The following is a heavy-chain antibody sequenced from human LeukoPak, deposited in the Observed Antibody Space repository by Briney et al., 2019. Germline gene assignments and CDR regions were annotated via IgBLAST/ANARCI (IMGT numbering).Heavy chain of an antibody. CDR3: ARARRGNGYYI. J-gene: IGHJ4*02. D-gene: IGHD3-22*01. CDR2: INPSGGST. CDR1: GYTFTGYY. Sequence: ASVKVSCKASGYTFTGYYMHWVRQAPGQGLEWMGIINPSGGSTSYAQKFQGRVTMTRDTSTSTVYMELSSLRSEDTAVYYCARARRGNGYYIWGQGTLVTVSS. V-gene: IGHV1-46*01.